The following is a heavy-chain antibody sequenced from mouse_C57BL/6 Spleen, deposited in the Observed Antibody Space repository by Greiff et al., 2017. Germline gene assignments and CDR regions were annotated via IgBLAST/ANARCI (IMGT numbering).Heavy chain of an antibody. CDR1: GYAFSSSW. Sequence: VQLQQSGPELVKPGASVKISCKASGYAFSSSWLNWVKQRPGKGLEWIGRIYPGDGDTNYNGKFKGKATLTADKSSSTAYMQLSSLTSEDSAVYFCASPAYYSNYGYFDVWGTGTTVTVSS. J-gene: IGHJ1*03. D-gene: IGHD2-5*01. V-gene: IGHV1-82*01. CDR3: ASPAYYSNYGYFDV. CDR2: IYPGDGDT.